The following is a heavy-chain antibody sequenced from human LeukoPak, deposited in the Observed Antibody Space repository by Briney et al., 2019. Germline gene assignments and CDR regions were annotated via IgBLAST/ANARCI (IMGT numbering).Heavy chain of an antibody. V-gene: IGHV4-30-2*01. Sequence: SQTLSLTCAVSGGSISSGGYSWSWIRQPPGKGQEWIGYIYHSGSTYYNPSLKSRVTISVDRSKNQFSPKLSSVTAADTAVYYCASEAYYGAFDIWGQGTMVTVSS. J-gene: IGHJ3*02. CDR3: ASEAYYGAFDI. D-gene: IGHD3-10*01. CDR1: GGSISSGGYS. CDR2: IYHSGST.